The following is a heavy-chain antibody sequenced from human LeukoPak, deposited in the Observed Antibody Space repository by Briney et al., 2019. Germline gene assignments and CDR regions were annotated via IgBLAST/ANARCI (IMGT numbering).Heavy chain of an antibody. D-gene: IGHD3-16*02. CDR3: ASEKLSSGYYYGMDV. Sequence: ASVKVSCKASGYTFTSYDINWVRQATGQGLEWMGWMNPNNGNTNYAQKLQGRVTMTTDTSTSTDYMELRSLRSDDTAVYYCASEKLSSGYYYGMDVWGQGTTVTVSS. V-gene: IGHV1-18*01. CDR1: GYTFTSYD. CDR2: MNPNNGNT. J-gene: IGHJ6*02.